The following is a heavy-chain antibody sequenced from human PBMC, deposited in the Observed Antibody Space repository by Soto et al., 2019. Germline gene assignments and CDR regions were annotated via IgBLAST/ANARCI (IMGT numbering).Heavy chain of an antibody. Sequence: EVQLVESGGGLVQPGGSLKLSCAASGFTFSGSAMHWVRQASGKGLEWVGRIRSKANSYATTYAASVKGRFTISRDDSKNTAYLQMNSLKTEDTAVYYCTSRSSGSDRDFDYWGQGTLVTVSS. CDR2: IRSKANSYAT. CDR1: GFTFSGSA. CDR3: TSRSSGSDRDFDY. V-gene: IGHV3-73*02. D-gene: IGHD1-26*01. J-gene: IGHJ4*02.